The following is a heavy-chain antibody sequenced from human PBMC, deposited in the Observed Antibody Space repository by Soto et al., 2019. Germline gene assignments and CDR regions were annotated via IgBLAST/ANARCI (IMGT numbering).Heavy chain of an antibody. J-gene: IGHJ4*02. V-gene: IGHV3-23*01. CDR3: AKERGAAAYVETSAFDS. Sequence: GGSLRLSCAASGFTFSSYAMAWFRQVPGTGLGWVSGIDGSGGDTSFADSVKGRFSISRDNSKKMLYLHMNNLRAEDTATYYCAKERGAAAYVETSAFDSWGQGILVTVSS. CDR1: GFTFSSYA. D-gene: IGHD2-15*01. CDR2: IDGSGGDT.